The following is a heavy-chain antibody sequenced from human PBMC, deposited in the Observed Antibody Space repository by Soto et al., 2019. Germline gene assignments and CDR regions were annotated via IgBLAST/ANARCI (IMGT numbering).Heavy chain of an antibody. Sequence: GSLRLSCAASGFAFSSNWMHWVRQAPGKGLVWVSRINSDGSSTSYADSVKGRFTISRDNAKNTLYLQMNSLRAEDTAVYYCARDATDGYTNWFDPWGQGTLGTSPQ. CDR1: GFAFSSNW. V-gene: IGHV3-74*01. CDR3: ARDATDGYTNWFDP. J-gene: IGHJ5*02. CDR2: INSDGSST. D-gene: IGHD5-18*01.